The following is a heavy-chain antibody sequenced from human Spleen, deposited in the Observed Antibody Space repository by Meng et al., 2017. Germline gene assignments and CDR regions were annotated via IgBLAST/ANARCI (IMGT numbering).Heavy chain of an antibody. CDR3: ARRLSWYFYL. CDR1: GYRFSNYW. D-gene: IGHD2/OR15-2a*01. CDR2: IYPANSYT. Sequence: GEALKISCKGSGYRFSNYWIGWVRQMPGKGLEWMAIIYPANSYTRYSPSFQGQVTIPADKSIDTAYLQWSSLKASDSAMYYCARRLSWYFYLWGRGTLITVSS. V-gene: IGHV5-51*01. J-gene: IGHJ2*01.